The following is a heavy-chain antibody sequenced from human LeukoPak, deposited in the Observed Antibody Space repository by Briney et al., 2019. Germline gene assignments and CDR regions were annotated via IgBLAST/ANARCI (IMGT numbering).Heavy chain of an antibody. D-gene: IGHD4-17*01. CDR1: GFTFSNYA. J-gene: IGHJ4*02. V-gene: IGHV3-13*01. Sequence: GGSLRLSCAASGFTFSNYAMHWVRQATGKGLEWVSAIGTAGDTFYPGSVKGRFTISRDNSKNTLYLQMNSLRAEDTAVYYCARVSTVTTWDYWGQGTLVTVSS. CDR2: IGTAGDT. CDR3: ARVSTVTTWDY.